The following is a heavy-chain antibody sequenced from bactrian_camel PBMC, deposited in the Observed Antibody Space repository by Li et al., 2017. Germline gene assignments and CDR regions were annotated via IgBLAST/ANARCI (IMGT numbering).Heavy chain of an antibody. CDR2: IAPDGDT. D-gene: IGHD3*01. J-gene: IGHJ4*01. Sequence: VQLVESGGGSVQAGGSLTLSCVYSGTTYSSLCMSWFRQTPGKQREGVAAIAPDGDTSYGDDVKGRFTISKDNAKNTLYLAMNSLKIEDTAVYYCALGSSRQATMTARGKGTQVTVS. V-gene: IGHV3S53*01. CDR1: GTTYSSLC.